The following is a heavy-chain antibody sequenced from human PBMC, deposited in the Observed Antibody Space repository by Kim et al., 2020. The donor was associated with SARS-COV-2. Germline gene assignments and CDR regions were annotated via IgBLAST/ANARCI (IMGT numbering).Heavy chain of an antibody. CDR2: ISGNGSPI. J-gene: IGHJ3*02. V-gene: IGHV3-11*01. CDR3: AREVGYCSGGSCYPKGAFDI. CDR1: GFTFSDYY. D-gene: IGHD2-15*01. Sequence: GGSLRLSCAASGFTFSDYYMNWIRQAPGKGLEWVSYISGNGSPIYYADSVKGRFTISRDNAKHSLYLQMNNLRAEDTAVYYCAREVGYCSGGSCYPKGAFDIWGQGTMVTVSS.